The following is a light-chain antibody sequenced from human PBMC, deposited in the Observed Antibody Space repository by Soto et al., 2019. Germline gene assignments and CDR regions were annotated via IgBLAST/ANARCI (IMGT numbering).Light chain of an antibody. CDR1: SSDVGGYNY. V-gene: IGLV2-8*01. CDR2: EVS. Sequence: QSALTQPPSASGSPGQSVTISCTGTSSDVGGYNYVSWYQQHPGKAPKLMIYEVSKRPSGVPARFSGSKSGNTASLTVSGLQAEDEADYYCSSYAGSNNMGVFGTGTKLNVL. J-gene: IGLJ1*01. CDR3: SSYAGSNNMGV.